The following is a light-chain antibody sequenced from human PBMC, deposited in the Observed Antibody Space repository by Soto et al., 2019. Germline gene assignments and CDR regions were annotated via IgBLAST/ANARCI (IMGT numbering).Light chain of an antibody. J-gene: IGLJ1*01. CDR2: EVT. CDR3: SSYTMPTTLV. CDR1: SSDVGGYDY. V-gene: IGLV2-14*01. Sequence: QSVITQPASVSGSPGQSLTISCTGTSSDVGGYDYVSWYQQHPGKAPKLMIYEVTNRASGVSNRFSGSKSGNTASLTISGLPAEHEIDYYWSSYTMPTTLVLANGTKLTVL.